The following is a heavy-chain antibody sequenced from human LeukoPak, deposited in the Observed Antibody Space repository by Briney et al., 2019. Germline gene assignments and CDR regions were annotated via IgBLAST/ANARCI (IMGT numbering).Heavy chain of an antibody. Sequence: PGGSLRLSCAASGFTFSSYAMSWVRQAPGKGPAWVSGIGGHGATTYYADSVKGRFTISRDNSKNTLYLQMNSLRAEDTAVYYCAKDGGIWGQGTMVTVSS. J-gene: IGHJ3*02. CDR3: AKDGGI. V-gene: IGHV3-23*01. CDR1: GFTFSSYA. CDR2: IGGHGATT. D-gene: IGHD3-3*01.